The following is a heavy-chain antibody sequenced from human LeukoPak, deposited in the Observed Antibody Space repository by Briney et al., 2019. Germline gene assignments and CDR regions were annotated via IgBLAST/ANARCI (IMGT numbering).Heavy chain of an antibody. J-gene: IGHJ5*02. D-gene: IGHD2-21*02. V-gene: IGHV3-53*04. Sequence: GGSLRLSCAASGFTVSSNYMSWVRQAPGKGLEWVSVIYSGGSTYYADSVKGRFTISRHNSKNTLYLQMNNLRAEDTAVYYCARVNCGGDCYHNWFDPWGQGTLVTVSS. CDR1: GFTVSSNY. CDR3: ARVNCGGDCYHNWFDP. CDR2: IYSGGST.